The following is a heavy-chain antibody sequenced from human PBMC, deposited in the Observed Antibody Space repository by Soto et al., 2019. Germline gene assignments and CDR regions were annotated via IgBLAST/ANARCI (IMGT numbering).Heavy chain of an antibody. Sequence: QVHLVESGGGVVQPGRSLRLSCAASGFSFSSYVMHWVRQAPGKGLEWVAGIRHDGSDKYYADSVKGRFTISRGNSNKTVYLQINSLRAEDTAIYYCARGTASSWYFAYWGQGTLVTVST. CDR3: ARGTASSWYFAY. V-gene: IGHV3-33*01. CDR2: IRHDGSDK. D-gene: IGHD6-13*01. J-gene: IGHJ4*02. CDR1: GFSFSSYV.